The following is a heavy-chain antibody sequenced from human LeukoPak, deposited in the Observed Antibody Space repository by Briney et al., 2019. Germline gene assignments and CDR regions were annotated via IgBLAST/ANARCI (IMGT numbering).Heavy chain of an antibody. J-gene: IGHJ6*03. CDR1: GFTFSSYW. CDR3: ARVRDTAMVREYYYYMDV. CDR2: IKQDGSEK. V-gene: IGHV3-7*04. Sequence: GGSLRLSCAASGFTFSSYWMSWVRQAPGKGLEWVANIKQDGSEKYYVDSVKGRFTISRDNAKNSLYLQMNSLRAEDTAVYYCARVRDTAMVREYYYYMDVWGKGTTVTVSS. D-gene: IGHD5-18*01.